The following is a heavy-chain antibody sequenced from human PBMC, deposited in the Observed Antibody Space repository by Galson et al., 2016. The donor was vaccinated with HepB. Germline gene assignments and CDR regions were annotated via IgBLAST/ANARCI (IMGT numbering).Heavy chain of an antibody. CDR2: ISASGGST. D-gene: IGHD6-13*01. J-gene: IGHJ4*02. V-gene: IGHV3-23*01. Sequence: SLRLSCAGSGFIFNHHAIHWVRQGPGRGLEWVAVISASGGSTYYEDSVKGRFTISRDDSKNTMFLDMKSLKAEDTAIDYCARDRGAAAAEALDFWGQGTLVSVSA. CDR3: ARDRGAAAAEALDF. CDR1: GFIFNHHA.